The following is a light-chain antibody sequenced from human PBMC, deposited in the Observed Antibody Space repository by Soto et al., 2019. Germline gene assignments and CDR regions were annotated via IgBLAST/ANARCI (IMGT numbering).Light chain of an antibody. CDR3: CSYAVDYTFV. J-gene: IGLJ1*01. CDR1: SSDVGGYNY. Sequence: QSALTQPRSVSGSPGQSVTISCTGTSSDVGGYNYVSWYQQHPGRAPRVMIYDVKTRPSGVPDRFSGSKSGNTASLTISDLQAEDEADYYCCSYAVDYTFVFGTGTKLTVL. CDR2: DVK. V-gene: IGLV2-11*01.